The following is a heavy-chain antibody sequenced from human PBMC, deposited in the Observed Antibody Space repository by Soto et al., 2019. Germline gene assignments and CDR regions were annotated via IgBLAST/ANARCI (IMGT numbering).Heavy chain of an antibody. CDR1: GYRFNNYW. CDR2: IYPGDSDA. D-gene: IGHD3-16*01. V-gene: IGHV5-51*01. CDR3: VRQADHYYGKSFGD. J-gene: IGHJ4*03. Sequence: GESLKISCKGSGYRFNNYWFGWVRQMPGKGLEWMGVIYPGDSDARFSPSFQGQVTISVDMSISTAYLQWSSLKAPDTAMYYCVRQADHYYGKSFGDWGQGTQVTVSS.